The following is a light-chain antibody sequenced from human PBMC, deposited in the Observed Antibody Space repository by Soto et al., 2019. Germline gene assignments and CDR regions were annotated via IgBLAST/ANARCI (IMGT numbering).Light chain of an antibody. CDR1: QSVSTN. CDR2: GAS. Sequence: EIMMPQSPDTLSVSPGERVTLSCRASQSVSTNLAWYQHKPGQSPRLLIYGASTGATGIPARFSGSGSGTEFTLTISTLQSEDFAVYYCQQYDDWPRPFGQGTKV. CDR3: QQYDDWPRP. V-gene: IGKV3-15*01. J-gene: IGKJ1*01.